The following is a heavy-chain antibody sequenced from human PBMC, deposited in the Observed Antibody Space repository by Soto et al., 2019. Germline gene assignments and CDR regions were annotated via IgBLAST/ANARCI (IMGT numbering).Heavy chain of an antibody. CDR3: ARDVVYFDY. J-gene: IGHJ4*02. CDR1: GYTFTSYV. Sequence: ASVKVSCKTSGYTFTSYVISWVRQAPGQGLEWMGWISAYNDNPKYTRKFQGRVTMTTDTSTSTAYMELRSLRSDDTAVYYCARDVVYFDYWGQGTQVTV. CDR2: ISAYNDNP. V-gene: IGHV1-18*01. D-gene: IGHD2-15*01.